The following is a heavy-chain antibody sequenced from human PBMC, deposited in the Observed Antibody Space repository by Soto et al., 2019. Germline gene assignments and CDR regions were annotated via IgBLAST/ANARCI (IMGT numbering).Heavy chain of an antibody. V-gene: IGHV3-53*01. CDR3: ARFGGHQLHYYYGMDV. Sequence: GGSLRLSCAASGFTVSSNYMSWVRQAPGKGLEWVSVIYSGGSTYYADSVKGRFTISRDNSKNTLYLQMNGLRAEDTAVYYCARFGGHQLHYYYGMDVWGQGTTVTVSS. CDR2: IYSGGST. D-gene: IGHD1-7*01. CDR1: GFTVSSNY. J-gene: IGHJ6*02.